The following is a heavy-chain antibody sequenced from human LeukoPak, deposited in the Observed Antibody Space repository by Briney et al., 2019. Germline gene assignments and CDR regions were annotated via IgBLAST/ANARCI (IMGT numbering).Heavy chain of an antibody. V-gene: IGHV3-21*01. Sequence: GGSLRLSCAASGFTFSSYSMNWVRQAPGKGLEWVSSINSSSSYIYYADSVKGRFTISRDNAKNSLYLQMNSLRAEDTAVYYCARDSRGYSYGSVTALYDYWGQGTLVTVSS. CDR1: GFTFSSYS. CDR2: INSSSSYI. D-gene: IGHD5-18*01. J-gene: IGHJ4*02. CDR3: ARDSRGYSYGSVTALYDY.